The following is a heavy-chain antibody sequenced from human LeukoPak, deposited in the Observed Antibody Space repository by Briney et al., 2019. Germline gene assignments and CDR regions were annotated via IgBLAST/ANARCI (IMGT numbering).Heavy chain of an antibody. Sequence: SETLSLTCTVSGGSISSSSYYWGWIRQPPGKGLEWIGSIYYSGSTYYNPSLKSRVTISVDTSKNQFSLKLSSVTAADTAVYYCARLGEVRFLDYWGQGTLVTVSS. V-gene: IGHV4-39*01. CDR2: IYYSGST. D-gene: IGHD3-16*01. J-gene: IGHJ4*02. CDR1: GGSISSSSYY. CDR3: ARLGEVRFLDY.